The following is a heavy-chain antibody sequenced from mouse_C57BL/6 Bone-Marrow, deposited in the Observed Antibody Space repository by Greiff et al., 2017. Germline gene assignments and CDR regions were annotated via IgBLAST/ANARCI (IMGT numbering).Heavy chain of an antibody. CDR2: IRNKANGYTT. V-gene: IGHV7-3*01. J-gene: IGHJ4*01. CDR3: ASLLPPMDY. CDR1: GFTFTDYY. D-gene: IGHD5-5*01. Sequence: EVQLVESGGGLVQPGGSLSLSCAASGFTFTDYYMSWVRQPPGKALEWLGFIRNKANGYTTEYSASVKGRFTISRDNSQSILYLQMNALRAEDSATYYCASLLPPMDYWGQGTSVTVSS.